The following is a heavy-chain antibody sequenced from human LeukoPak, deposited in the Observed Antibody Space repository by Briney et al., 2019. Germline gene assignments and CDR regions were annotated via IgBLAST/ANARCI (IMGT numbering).Heavy chain of an antibody. V-gene: IGHV4-34*01. CDR1: GGSFSGYY. J-gene: IGHJ4*02. D-gene: IGHD6-13*01. CDR2: INHSGST. CDR3: ARAGDSGIAAAATFFDY. Sequence: SETLSLTCAVYGGSFSGYYWSWIRQPPGKGLEWIGEINHSGSTNYNPSLQSRVTISVDTSKNQFSLKLSSVTAADTAVYYCARAGDSGIAAAATFFDYWGQGTLVTVSS.